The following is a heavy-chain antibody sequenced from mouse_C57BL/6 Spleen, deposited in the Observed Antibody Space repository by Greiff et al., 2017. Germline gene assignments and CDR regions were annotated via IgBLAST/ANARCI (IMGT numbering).Heavy chain of an antibody. CDR1: GYTFTGYW. Sequence: QVQLQQSGAELMKPGASVKLSCKATGYTFTGYWIEWVKQRPGHGLEWIGEILPGSGSTNYNEKFKGKATFTADTSSNTAYMQLSSLTTEDSAIYYCAREKIYDYDGDYYAMDYWGQGTSVTVSS. J-gene: IGHJ4*01. D-gene: IGHD2-4*01. CDR2: ILPGSGST. V-gene: IGHV1-9*01. CDR3: AREKIYDYDGDYYAMDY.